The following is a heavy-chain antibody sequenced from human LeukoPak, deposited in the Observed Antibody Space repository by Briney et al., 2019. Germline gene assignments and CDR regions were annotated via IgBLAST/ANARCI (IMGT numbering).Heavy chain of an antibody. CDR1: GGSISNYY. CDR2: IYTGGST. V-gene: IGHV4-4*07. Sequence: SETLSLTCTVSGGSISNYYWSWIRQPAGKGLEWIGRIYTGGSTNYNPSLKSRVTMSVDTSKNQFSLKVSSVTAADTAVYYCARGGGTSWPDYWGQGTLVIVSS. D-gene: IGHD6-13*01. J-gene: IGHJ4*02. CDR3: ARGGGTSWPDY.